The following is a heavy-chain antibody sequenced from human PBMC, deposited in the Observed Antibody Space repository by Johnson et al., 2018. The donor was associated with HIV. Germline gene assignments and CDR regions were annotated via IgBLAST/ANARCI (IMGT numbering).Heavy chain of an antibody. D-gene: IGHD3-16*01. CDR3: VRTSCTGARCLGYDPFDV. CDR2: IYSGGGT. CDR1: GFTVSSNY. J-gene: IGHJ3*01. V-gene: IGHV3-66*01. Sequence: MLLVESGGGVVQPGRSLRLSCAASGFTVSSNYMSWVRQAPGKGLEWVSVIYSGGGTYYVDSVKGRFTISRDNSGNTLYVQMNNLRAEDTAVYYCVRTSCTGARCLGYDPFDVWGQGTMVTVSS.